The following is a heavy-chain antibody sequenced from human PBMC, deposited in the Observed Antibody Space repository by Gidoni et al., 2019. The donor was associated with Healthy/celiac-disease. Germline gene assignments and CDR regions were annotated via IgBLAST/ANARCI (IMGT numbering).Heavy chain of an antibody. Sequence: QVQLVQSGAEVKKPGASVKVSCKASGYTFTGYYMHWVRQAPGQGLEWMGWINPNRGGTTYAQKFQGRVTMTRDTSISTAYMELSRLRSDDTAVYYCARETAYCGGDCYSGLGYYYYGMDVWGQGTTVTVSS. CDR2: INPNRGGT. CDR3: ARETAYCGGDCYSGLGYYYYGMDV. J-gene: IGHJ6*02. V-gene: IGHV1-2*02. CDR1: GYTFTGYY. D-gene: IGHD2-21*02.